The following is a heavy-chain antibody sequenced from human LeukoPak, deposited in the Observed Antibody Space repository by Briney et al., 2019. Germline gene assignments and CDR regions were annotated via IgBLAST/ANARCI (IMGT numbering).Heavy chain of an antibody. CDR2: IHYSGST. D-gene: IGHD1-26*01. CDR1: GGSINNYY. CDR3: ARVSGSYWY. V-gene: IGHV4-59*08. J-gene: IGHJ4*02. Sequence: PSETLSLTCTVSGGSINNYYWNWIRQLPGKGLEWIGYIHYSGSTNYNPSLKSRVTISVDTSKNQFSLNLSSVTAADTAVYYCARVSGSYWYWGQGTLVTVSS.